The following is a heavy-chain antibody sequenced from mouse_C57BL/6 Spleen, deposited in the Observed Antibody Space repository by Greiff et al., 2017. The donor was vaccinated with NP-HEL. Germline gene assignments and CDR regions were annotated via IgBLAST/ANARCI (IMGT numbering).Heavy chain of an antibody. Sequence: VQLQQSDAELVKPGASVKISCKVSGYTFTDHTIHWMKQRPEQGLEWIGYIYPRDGSTKYNEKFKGKATLTADKSSSKAYMQLNSLTSEDSAVYFCARSEGYDGYYDAMDYWGQGTSVTVSS. D-gene: IGHD2-3*01. CDR3: ARSEGYDGYYDAMDY. CDR2: IYPRDGST. J-gene: IGHJ4*01. CDR1: GYTFTDHT. V-gene: IGHV1-78*01.